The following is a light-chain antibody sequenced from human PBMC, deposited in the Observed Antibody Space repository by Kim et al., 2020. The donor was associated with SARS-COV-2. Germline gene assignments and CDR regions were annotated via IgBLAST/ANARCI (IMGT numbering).Light chain of an antibody. CDR3: QQYDNTLLT. CDR1: RSVSRDS. J-gene: IGKJ4*01. V-gene: IGKV3-20*01. CDR2: DVS. Sequence: SPGERATLSCRASRSVSRDSLAWYQQKPGQAPRLLMYDVSRRATGVPDRFSGSGSGTDFTLTINRLAPEDSAVYFCQQYDNTLLTFGGGTKVDIK.